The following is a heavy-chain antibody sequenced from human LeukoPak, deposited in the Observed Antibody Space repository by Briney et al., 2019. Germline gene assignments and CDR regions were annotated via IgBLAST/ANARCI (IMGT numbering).Heavy chain of an antibody. CDR2: INSDGSST. V-gene: IGHV3-74*01. J-gene: IGHJ4*02. CDR3: ARDARYYDSSGYPGDY. CDR1: GFTFSSYW. Sequence: GGSLRLSCAASGFTFSSYWMHWVRQAPGKGLVWVSRINSDGSSTSYADSVKGRFTISRDNAKNTPYLQMYSLRAEDTAVYYCARDARYYDSSGYPGDYWGQGTLVTVSS. D-gene: IGHD3-22*01.